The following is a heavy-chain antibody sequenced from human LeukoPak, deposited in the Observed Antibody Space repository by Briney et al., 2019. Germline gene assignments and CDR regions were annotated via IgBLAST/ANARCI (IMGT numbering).Heavy chain of an antibody. CDR2: IYTSGST. V-gene: IGHV4-4*07. CDR1: GGSISSYF. Sequence: SEALSLTCTVSGGSISSYFWSWIRQPAGKGLEWIGRIYTSGSTNYNPSLKSRVTMSVDTSKNQFSLKLSSVTAADTAVYYCARERIVLMVYAPINWFDPWGQGTLVTVSS. CDR3: ARERIVLMVYAPINWFDP. D-gene: IGHD2-8*01. J-gene: IGHJ5*02.